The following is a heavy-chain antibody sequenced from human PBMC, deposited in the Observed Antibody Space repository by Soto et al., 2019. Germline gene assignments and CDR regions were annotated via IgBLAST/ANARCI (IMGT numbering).Heavy chain of an antibody. D-gene: IGHD2-2*02. Sequence: GGSLRLSCAASGFTFSSYWMSWVRQAPGKGLEWVANIKQDGSEKYYVDSVKGRFTISRDNAKNSLYLQMNSLRAEDTAVYYCARQMRYQLLYRPTYYYYYYMDVWGKGTTVTVSS. CDR1: GFTFSSYW. J-gene: IGHJ6*03. CDR3: ARQMRYQLLYRPTYYYYYYMDV. CDR2: IKQDGSEK. V-gene: IGHV3-7*01.